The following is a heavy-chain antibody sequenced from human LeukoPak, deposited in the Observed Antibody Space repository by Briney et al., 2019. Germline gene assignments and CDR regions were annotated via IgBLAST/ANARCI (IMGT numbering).Heavy chain of an antibody. CDR2: IGASGTLT. J-gene: IGHJ4*02. V-gene: IGHV3-48*03. CDR3: ARDNGSSSPYFDY. Sequence: GGSLRLSCAASGFSFSSYEMNWVRQAPGKGLEWISYIGASGTLTHYADSVEGRFTISRDNAKNSLYLQMNSLRAEDTAVYYCARDNGSSSPYFDYWGQGTLVTVSS. CDR1: GFSFSSYE. D-gene: IGHD6-6*01.